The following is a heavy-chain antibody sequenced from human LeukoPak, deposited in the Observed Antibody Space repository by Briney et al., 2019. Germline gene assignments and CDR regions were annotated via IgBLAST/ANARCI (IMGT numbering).Heavy chain of an antibody. D-gene: IGHD5-12*01. V-gene: IGHV3-11*01. CDR2: ISSSGSTI. Sequence: NSGGSLRLSCAASGFTFSDYYMSWIRQAPGKGLEWVSYISSSGSTIYYADSVKGRFTISRDNAKNSLYLQMNSLRAEDTAVYYCARSRRRGVATIIYYYGMDVWGQGTTVTVSS. CDR3: ARSRRRGVATIIYYYGMDV. CDR1: GFTFSDYY. J-gene: IGHJ6*02.